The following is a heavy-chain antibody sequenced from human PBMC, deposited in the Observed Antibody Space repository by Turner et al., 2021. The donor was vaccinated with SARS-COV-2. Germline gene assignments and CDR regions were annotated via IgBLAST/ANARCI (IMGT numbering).Heavy chain of an antibody. Sequence: QVQLVESGGHVVQPGRSLRLSCAASGFTFSTYGMHWVRQAPGKGLEWVAVISYDGINRYYADSVKGRFTISRDNSKNTLYLQMNSLRAEDTAVYYCAKTSSGSYFDAFDIWGQGTMFTVSS. V-gene: IGHV3-30*18. CDR2: ISYDGINR. CDR1: GFTFSTYG. D-gene: IGHD1-26*01. J-gene: IGHJ3*02. CDR3: AKTSSGSYFDAFDI.